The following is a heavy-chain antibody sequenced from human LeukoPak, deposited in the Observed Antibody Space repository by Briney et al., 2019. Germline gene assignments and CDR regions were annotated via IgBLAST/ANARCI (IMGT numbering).Heavy chain of an antibody. CDR2: IKSKTDGGTT. J-gene: IGHJ4*02. CDR3: TTGTSITMVRGVIEPFDY. Sequence: GSLRLSCAASGFTVSSNYMSWVRQAPGKGLEWVGRIKSKTDGGTTDYAAPVKGRFTISRDDSKNTLYLQMNSLKTEDTAVYYCTTGTSITMVRGVIEPFDYWGQGTLVTVSS. V-gene: IGHV3-15*01. D-gene: IGHD3-10*01. CDR1: GFTVSSNY.